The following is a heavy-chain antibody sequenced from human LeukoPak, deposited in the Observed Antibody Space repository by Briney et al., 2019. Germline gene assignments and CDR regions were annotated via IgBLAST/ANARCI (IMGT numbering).Heavy chain of an antibody. CDR2: ISYDGSNK. Sequence: GGSLRLSCAASGFTFSSYGMHWVRQAPGKGLEWVAVISYDGSNKYYADSVKGRFTISRDNSKNTLYLQMNSLRAEDTAVYYCARRRGLEYWGQGTLVTVSS. CDR1: GFTFSSYG. J-gene: IGHJ4*02. V-gene: IGHV3-30*03. D-gene: IGHD3-10*01. CDR3: ARRRGLEY.